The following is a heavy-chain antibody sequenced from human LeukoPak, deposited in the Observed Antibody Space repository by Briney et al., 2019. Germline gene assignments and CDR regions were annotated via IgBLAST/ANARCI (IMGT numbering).Heavy chain of an antibody. CDR2: TSGSGST. Sequence: SETLSLTCTVSGASISSHYWSWIRQPAGKGLEWIGRTSGSGSTNYNPSLQSRVTMSLDTSRNQFSLKLSSVTAADTALYYCAREVEMARQFDSWGQGTLVTVSS. J-gene: IGHJ4*02. D-gene: IGHD5-24*01. V-gene: IGHV4-4*07. CDR1: GASISSHY. CDR3: AREVEMARQFDS.